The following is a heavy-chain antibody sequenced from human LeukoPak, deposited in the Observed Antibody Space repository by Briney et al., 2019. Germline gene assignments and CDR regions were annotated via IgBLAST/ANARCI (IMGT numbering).Heavy chain of an antibody. J-gene: IGHJ5*02. CDR2: IYYSGST. CDR3: ARGPRCSSTSCYTFDP. V-gene: IGHV4-30-4*08. D-gene: IGHD2-2*01. Sequence: SETLSLTCTVSGGSVSSSSYYWGWIRQPPGKGLEWIGYIYYSGSTYYNPSLKSRVTISVDTSKNQFSLKLSSVTAADTAVYYCARGPRCSSTSCYTFDPWGQGTLVTVSS. CDR1: GGSVSSSSYY.